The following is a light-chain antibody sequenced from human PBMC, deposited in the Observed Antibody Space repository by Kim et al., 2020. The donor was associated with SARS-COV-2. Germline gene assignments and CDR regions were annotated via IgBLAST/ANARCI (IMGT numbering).Light chain of an antibody. Sequence: PGERATLSCRASQSVSTDLAWYQQKPGQAPRLLIYGASTRATGIPARFSGSGSGTEFTPTISSLQSEDFAVYYCQQYHNWPPLTFGGGTKV. V-gene: IGKV3-15*01. CDR1: QSVSTD. J-gene: IGKJ4*01. CDR3: QQYHNWPPLT. CDR2: GAS.